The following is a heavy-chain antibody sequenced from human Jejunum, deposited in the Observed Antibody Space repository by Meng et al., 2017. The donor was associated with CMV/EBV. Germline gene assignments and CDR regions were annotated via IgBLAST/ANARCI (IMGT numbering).Heavy chain of an antibody. CDR2: MNPRFGTA. Sequence: SGYAFTGYYMHWVRQPTGQELEWIGWMNPRFGTAGYAQKFQGRLTITRDTSRSTIYMELTGLTSDDTAMYYCARQRTVGVGVWFGTWGQGTLVTVSS. CDR1: GYAFTGYY. J-gene: IGHJ5*02. D-gene: IGHD2-21*01. CDR3: ARQRTVGVGVWFGT. V-gene: IGHV1-8*03.